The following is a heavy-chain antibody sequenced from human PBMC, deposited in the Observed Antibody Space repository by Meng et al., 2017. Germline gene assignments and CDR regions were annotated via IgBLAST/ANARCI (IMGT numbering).Heavy chain of an antibody. J-gene: IGHJ2*01. CDR3: ARGLSTTYWYFDL. D-gene: IGHD2/OR15-2a*01. Sequence: VQLVGAVGRVVQPGRSLRLSWAASGFRFSSYGMHWVRQAPGKGLEWVAVIWYDGSNKYYADSVKGRFTISRDNSKNTLYLQMNSLRAEDTAVYYCARGLSTTYWYFDLWGRGTLVTVSS. CDR1: GFRFSSYG. V-gene: IGHV3-33*01. CDR2: IWYDGSNK.